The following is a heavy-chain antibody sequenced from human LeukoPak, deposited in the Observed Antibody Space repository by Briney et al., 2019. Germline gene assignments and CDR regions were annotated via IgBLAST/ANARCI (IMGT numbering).Heavy chain of an antibody. Sequence: SETLSLTCAVYGGSFSGYYWNWIRQPLGKGLEWIGEINHFGRTKYNPSLKSRVTISGDTSKNQFSLKINSPTAADTAVYYCARAILTASGYVWYFDLWGRGTLVTVSS. CDR3: ARAILTASGYVWYFDL. J-gene: IGHJ2*01. D-gene: IGHD3-3*01. CDR1: GGSFSGYY. CDR2: INHFGRT. V-gene: IGHV4-34*01.